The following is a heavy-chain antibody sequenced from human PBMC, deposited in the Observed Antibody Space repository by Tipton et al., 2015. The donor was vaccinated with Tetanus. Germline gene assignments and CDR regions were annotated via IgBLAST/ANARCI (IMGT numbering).Heavy chain of an antibody. J-gene: IGHJ5*02. D-gene: IGHD6-6*01. V-gene: IGHV4-31*03. Sequence: TLSLTCTVSGGSVRSGGYFWNWIRQQPGKGPEWIGYIYYSGSTFYNPSFKSRVTISVDTSKNQFSLSLNSVTAADTAVYFCARDQGGGRVVRLNWFDPWGQGTLVTVSS. CDR3: ARDQGGGRVVRLNWFDP. CDR1: GGSVRSGGYF. CDR2: IYYSGST.